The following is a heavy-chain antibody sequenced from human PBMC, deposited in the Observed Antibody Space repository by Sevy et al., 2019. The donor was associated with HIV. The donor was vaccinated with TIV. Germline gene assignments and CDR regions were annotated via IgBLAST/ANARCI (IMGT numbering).Heavy chain of an antibody. D-gene: IGHD3-3*01. CDR2: IRYDGSNK. Sequence: GGSLRLSCAASGFTFSSYGMHWVRQAPGKGLEWVAFIRYDGSNKYYADSVKGRFTISRDNSKNTLYLQMNSLRAEDTVVYYCAKWGAITIFGVVINCGMDVWGQGTTVTVSS. V-gene: IGHV3-30*02. CDR3: AKWGAITIFGVVINCGMDV. CDR1: GFTFSSYG. J-gene: IGHJ6*02.